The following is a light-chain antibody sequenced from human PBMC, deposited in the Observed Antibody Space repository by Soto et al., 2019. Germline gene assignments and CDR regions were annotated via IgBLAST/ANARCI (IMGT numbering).Light chain of an antibody. CDR1: TDINVAIYN. CDR3: MVWPNHVGV. Sequence: QLVLTQPPSSSASPGESARLTCTLPTDINVAIYNIYWYQQKPGSPPRYLLRYYSDSNKGQDSGVPSRFSGSKDVSANTGILLISGLQSEDEADYYCMVWPNHVGVFGGGTKLTVL. V-gene: IGLV5-37*01. CDR2: YYSDSNK. J-gene: IGLJ3*02.